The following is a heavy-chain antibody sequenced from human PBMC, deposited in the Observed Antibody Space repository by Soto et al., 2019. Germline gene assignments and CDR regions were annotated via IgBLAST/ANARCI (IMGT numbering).Heavy chain of an antibody. D-gene: IGHD3-3*01. Sequence: ASVKVSCKASGYTFTSYGISWVRQAPGQGLEWMGWISDYNGNTNYAQKLQGRVTMTTDTSTSTAYMELRSLRSDDTAVYYCARARAPFSIYDFWSGYYTDGMDVWGQGTTVTVSS. CDR3: ARARAPFSIYDFWSGYYTDGMDV. CDR2: ISDYNGNT. CDR1: GYTFTSYG. J-gene: IGHJ6*02. V-gene: IGHV1-18*04.